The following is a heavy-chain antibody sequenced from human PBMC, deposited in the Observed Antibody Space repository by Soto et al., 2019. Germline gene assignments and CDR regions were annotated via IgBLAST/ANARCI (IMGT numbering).Heavy chain of an antibody. D-gene: IGHD2-2*01. CDR1: GGSISSGCYY. Sequence: SETLSLTCTVSGGSISSGCYYWSWIRQHPGKGLEWIGYIYYSGSTYYNPSLKSRVTISVDTSKNQFSLKLSSVTAADTAVYYCASGVADRVVPAAYFDYWGQGTLVTVSS. CDR2: IYYSGST. CDR3: ASGVADRVVPAAYFDY. V-gene: IGHV4-31*03. J-gene: IGHJ4*02.